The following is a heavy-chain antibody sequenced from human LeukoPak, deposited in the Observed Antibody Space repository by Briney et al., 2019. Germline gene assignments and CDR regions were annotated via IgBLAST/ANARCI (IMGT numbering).Heavy chain of an antibody. CDR3: ARDMDSGPDFFDY. D-gene: IGHD1-26*01. V-gene: IGHV1-46*01. CDR2: INPSGGST. CDR1: GYTFTSYD. J-gene: IGHJ4*02. Sequence: ASVKVSCKASGYTFTSYDINWVRQATGQGLEWMGIINPSGGSTSYAQKFQGRVTMTRDMSTSTVYMELSRLRSDDTAVYYCARDMDSGPDFFDYWGLGTLVTVSS.